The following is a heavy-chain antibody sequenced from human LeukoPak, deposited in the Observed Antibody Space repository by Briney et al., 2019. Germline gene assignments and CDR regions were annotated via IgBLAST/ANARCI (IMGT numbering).Heavy chain of an antibody. CDR1: GFTFSSYS. CDR3: ARGESVDYYGMDV. J-gene: IGHJ6*02. CDR2: ISSSSSYI. Sequence: GGSLRLSCAASGFTFSSYSMNWVRQAPGKGLEWVSSISSSSSYIYYADSVKGRFTISRDNAKNPLYLQMNSLRAEDTAVYYCARGESVDYYGMDVWGQGTTVTVSS. V-gene: IGHV3-21*01. D-gene: IGHD4-23*01.